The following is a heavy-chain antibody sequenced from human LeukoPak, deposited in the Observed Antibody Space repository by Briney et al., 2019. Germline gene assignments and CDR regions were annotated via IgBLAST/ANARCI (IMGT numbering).Heavy chain of an antibody. CDR3: VRSLERFGTRDY. CDR2: IKQDGSEQ. CDR1: GFIFGAYW. J-gene: IGHJ4*02. Sequence: GGSLRLSCAASGFIFGAYWMTWVRQAPGKGLEWVGNIKQDGSEQYYMDSVKGRFTISRDNAKKSLFLQMSSLTAEDTGLYYCVRSLERFGTRDYWGQGTLVTVSS. D-gene: IGHD3-3*01. V-gene: IGHV3-7*01.